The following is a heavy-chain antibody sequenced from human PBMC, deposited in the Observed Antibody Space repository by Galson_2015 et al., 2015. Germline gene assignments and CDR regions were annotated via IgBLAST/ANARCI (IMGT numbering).Heavy chain of an antibody. CDR3: ARRWISKPSSGYDYFDY. J-gene: IGHJ4*02. CDR1: GYSFTSYW. Sequence: QSGAEVKKPGESLTISCKGSGYSFTSYWIGWVRQMPGKGLEWMGIIYPGDSDTRYSPSFQGQVTISADKSISTAYLQWSSLKASDTAMYYCARRWISKPSSGYDYFDYWGQGTLVTVSS. D-gene: IGHD5-12*01. CDR2: IYPGDSDT. V-gene: IGHV5-51*03.